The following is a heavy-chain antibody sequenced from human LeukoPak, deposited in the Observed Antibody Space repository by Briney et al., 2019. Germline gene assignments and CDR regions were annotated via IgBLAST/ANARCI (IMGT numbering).Heavy chain of an antibody. V-gene: IGHV3-30*02. CDR2: IRYDGSNK. CDR3: AKDRERYFDY. Sequence: GGSLRLSCAASGFTFSSYGMHSVRQAPGKGLEWVAFIRYDGSNKYYADSVKGRVTISRDNSKNTLYLQMNSLRAEDTAVYYCAKDRERYFDYWGQGTLVTVSS. D-gene: IGHD1-26*01. CDR1: GFTFSSYG. J-gene: IGHJ4*02.